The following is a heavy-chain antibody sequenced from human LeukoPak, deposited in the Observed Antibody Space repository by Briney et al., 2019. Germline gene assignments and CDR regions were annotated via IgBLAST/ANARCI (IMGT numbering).Heavy chain of an antibody. J-gene: IGHJ4*02. CDR3: VRGGWRIIETGGDS. CDR2: ISPTGSTM. CDR1: GFTFSSYG. Sequence: GGSLRLSCAASGFTFSSYGMHWVRQAPGKGLEWVGYISPTGSTMFYAGSVKGRFTIYRDNADNSLYLQMKSLRVEDTAMYYCVRGGWRIIETGGDSWGQGTLVTVSS. D-gene: IGHD2-15*01. V-gene: IGHV3-48*04.